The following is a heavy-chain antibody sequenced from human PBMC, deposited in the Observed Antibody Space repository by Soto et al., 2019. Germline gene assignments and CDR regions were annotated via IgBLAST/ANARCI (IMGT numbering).Heavy chain of an antibody. J-gene: IGHJ5*02. CDR3: TRDQGGSYDSWFDP. Sequence: GGSLRLSCNFSFSMYSMDWVRQAPGKGLEWVASISSGSDFIKYADSVKGRFTISRDNTKNSVSLQMSSLRVEDTAMYYCTRDQGGSYDSWFDPWGRGTLVTVS. CDR2: ISSGSDFI. D-gene: IGHD1-26*01. CDR1: FSMYS. V-gene: IGHV3-21*06.